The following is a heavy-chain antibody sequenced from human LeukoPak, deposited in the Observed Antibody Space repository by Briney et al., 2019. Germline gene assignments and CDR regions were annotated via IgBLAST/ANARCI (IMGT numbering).Heavy chain of an antibody. Sequence: GGSLRLSCAASGFTFSSYAMSWVRHAPGKGLEWVAVIWYDGSDKYHADSVKGRFTISRDNSKNTLYLQMNSLRVEDTAVYYCARPVVLGAYLRGAYYFDSWGQGTLVTVSS. CDR2: IWYDGSDK. D-gene: IGHD3-16*01. CDR3: ARPVVLGAYLRGAYYFDS. CDR1: GFTFSSYA. V-gene: IGHV3-33*08. J-gene: IGHJ4*02.